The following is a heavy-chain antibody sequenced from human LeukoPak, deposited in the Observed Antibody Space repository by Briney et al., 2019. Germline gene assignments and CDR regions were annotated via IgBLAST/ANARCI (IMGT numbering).Heavy chain of an antibody. CDR1: GGSFSGYY. D-gene: IGHD2-2*01. Sequence: SETLSLTCAVYGGSFSGYYWSWIRQPPGKGLEWIGYIYYSGSTNYNPSLKSRVTISVDTSKNQFSLKLSSVTAADTAVYYCARGFVVVPAAMGFDYWGQGTLVTVSS. CDR2: IYYSGST. CDR3: ARGFVVVPAAMGFDY. J-gene: IGHJ4*02. V-gene: IGHV4-59*12.